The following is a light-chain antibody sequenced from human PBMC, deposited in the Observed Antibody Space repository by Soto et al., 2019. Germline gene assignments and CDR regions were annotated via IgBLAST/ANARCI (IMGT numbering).Light chain of an antibody. CDR1: QGVTTN. CDR2: DVS. CDR3: QQYNNWPYS. Sequence: EIVMTQSPDTLSVSPGERATLSCRAGQGVTTNFAWYQQKSGQSPRLLTYDVSIRATGVPARFSGTGSETDFTLTISGLQSEDSAVYFCQQYNNWPYSFGQGTRLEIK. V-gene: IGKV3-15*01. J-gene: IGKJ5*01.